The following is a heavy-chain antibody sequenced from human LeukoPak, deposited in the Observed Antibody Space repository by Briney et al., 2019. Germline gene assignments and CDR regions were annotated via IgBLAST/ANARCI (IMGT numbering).Heavy chain of an antibody. CDR1: GFIFSNFA. J-gene: IGHJ6*03. CDR2: ISYDGSHT. V-gene: IGHV3-30*01. CDR3: AREEQELVRDYYYYMDV. D-gene: IGHD6-13*01. Sequence: PGGSLRLFCAASGFIFSNFAMHWVRQAPGKGLEWVALISYDGSHTYYADSMKGRFTISRDNSRNVLYLQMTSLRGDDSAVYYCAREEQELVRDYYYYMDVWGKGTTVTVSS.